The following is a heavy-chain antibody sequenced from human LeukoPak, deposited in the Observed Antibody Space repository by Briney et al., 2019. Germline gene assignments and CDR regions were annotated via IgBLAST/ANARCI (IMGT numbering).Heavy chain of an antibody. CDR3: ARGPTTVTRAFDY. D-gene: IGHD4-17*01. CDR1: GGSFSGYY. V-gene: IGHV4-34*01. Sequence: SETLSLTCAVYGGSFSGYYWSWIRQPPRKGLEWIGEINHIGSTNYNPSLKSRVTMSIDTSKNQFSLTLSSVTAADTAVYYCARGPTTVTRAFDYWGQGSLVTVSS. J-gene: IGHJ4*02. CDR2: INHIGST.